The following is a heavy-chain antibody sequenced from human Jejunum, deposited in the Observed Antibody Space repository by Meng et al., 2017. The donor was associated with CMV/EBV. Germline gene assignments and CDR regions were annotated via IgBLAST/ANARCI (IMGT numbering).Heavy chain of an antibody. V-gene: IGHV1-18*01. CDR2: FVNNVDT. J-gene: IGHJ4*02. CDR1: GYTFASYG. Sequence: QVHLLQYGAGVKKPGASVRVSCEASGYTFASYGISWLRQAPGQGLEWMGWFVNNVDTYSAQKFQGRVTMTTDTHTSTAFMELRSLRSDDTAVYYCARGTPGRSYSDYWGQGTLVTVSS. CDR3: ARGTPGRSYSDY. D-gene: IGHD3-10*01.